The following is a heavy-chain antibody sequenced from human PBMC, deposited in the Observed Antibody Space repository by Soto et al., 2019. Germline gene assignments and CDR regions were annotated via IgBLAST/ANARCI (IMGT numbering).Heavy chain of an antibody. CDR3: ARDNILGILYGGMDV. CDR1: GGSISSGDYY. Sequence: LSLTCTVSGGSISSGDYYWSWIRQPPGKGLEWIGYIYYSGSTYYNPSLKSRVTISVDTSKNQFSLKLSSVTAADTAVYYCARDNILGILYGGMDVWGQGTTVTVSS. CDR2: IYYSGST. J-gene: IGHJ6*02. V-gene: IGHV4-30-4*01. D-gene: IGHD3-3*01.